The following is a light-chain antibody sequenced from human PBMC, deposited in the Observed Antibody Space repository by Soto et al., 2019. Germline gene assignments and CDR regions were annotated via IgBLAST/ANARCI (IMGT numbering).Light chain of an antibody. Sequence: EIVLTQSPGTLSLSPGERATLSCRASQSVRSNYLAWYQQKPGRAPRLLIYGASSRATGIPDRFSGSGSGTDFTLTISRLEPEDFAVYYCHQRQSWPRTFGQGTKVDI. CDR2: GAS. V-gene: IGKV3-20*01. J-gene: IGKJ1*01. CDR1: QSVRSNY. CDR3: HQRQSWPRT.